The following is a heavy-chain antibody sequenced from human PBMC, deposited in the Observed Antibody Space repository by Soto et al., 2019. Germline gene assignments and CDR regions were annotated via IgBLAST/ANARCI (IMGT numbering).Heavy chain of an antibody. CDR2: ISGGGGST. CDR1: GITFSSYA. Sequence: EVQVLESGGGLVQPGGSLRLSCAASGITFSSYAMSWVRQAPGKGLEWVSAISGGGGSTYYADSVKGRFTISRDNSKNPLYLQMNRLRAEDTAVYYCAKDKARNYYYYGVDVWGQGTTVTVSS. J-gene: IGHJ6*02. V-gene: IGHV3-23*01. CDR3: AKDKARNYYYYGVDV.